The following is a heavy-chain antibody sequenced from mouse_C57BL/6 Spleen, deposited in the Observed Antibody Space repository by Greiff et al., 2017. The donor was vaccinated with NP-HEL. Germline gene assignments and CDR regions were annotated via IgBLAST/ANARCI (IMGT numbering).Heavy chain of an antibody. CDR2: INYDGSST. D-gene: IGHD2-14*01. CDR1: GFTFSDYY. CDR3: ARAGVRYWYFDV. Sequence: EVKLMESEGGLVQPGSSMKLSCTASGFTFSDYYMAWVRQVPEKGLEWVANINYDGSSTYYLDSLKSRFIISRDNAKNILYLQMSSLKSEDTATYYCARAGVRYWYFDVWGTGTTVTVSS. V-gene: IGHV5-16*01. J-gene: IGHJ1*03.